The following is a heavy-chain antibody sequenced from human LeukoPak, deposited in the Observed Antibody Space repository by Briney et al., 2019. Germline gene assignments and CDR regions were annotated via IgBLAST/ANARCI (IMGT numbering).Heavy chain of an antibody. Sequence: SETLSLTRTVSGGSISDYYRGWIRQPPGKGLEWIGYFYNSGSPTYNPSLKSRVTISVDTSKEQFSLKVNSVTAADTAVYYCTRGAGWLIDYWGQGILVTVSS. V-gene: IGHV4-59*01. CDR1: GGSISDYY. D-gene: IGHD3-16*01. J-gene: IGHJ4*02. CDR2: FYNSGSP. CDR3: TRGAGWLIDY.